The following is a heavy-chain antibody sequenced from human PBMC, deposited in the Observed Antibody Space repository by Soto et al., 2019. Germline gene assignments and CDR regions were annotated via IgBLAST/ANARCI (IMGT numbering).Heavy chain of an antibody. Sequence: SETLSLTCTVSGGSISSGDYYWSWIRQPPGKGLEWIGYIYYSGSTYYNPSLKSRVTISVDTSKNQFSLKLSSVTAADTAVYYCASLYSSSSYLFDYWGQGTLVTAPQ. CDR1: GGSISSGDYY. J-gene: IGHJ4*02. V-gene: IGHV4-30-4*01. CDR2: IYYSGST. D-gene: IGHD6-13*01. CDR3: ASLYSSSSYLFDY.